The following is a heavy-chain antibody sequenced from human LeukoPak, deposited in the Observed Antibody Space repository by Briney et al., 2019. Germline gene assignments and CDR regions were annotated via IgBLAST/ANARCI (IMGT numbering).Heavy chain of an antibody. CDR2: IRSKANSYAT. Sequence: GGFLKLSCAASGFTFSGSAMHWVRQASGKGLEWVGRIRSKANSYATAYAASVKGRFTISRDDSKNTAYLQMNSLKTEDTAVYYCTRERDIWFGELSPLYYYYMDVWGKGTTVTVSS. CDR1: GFTFSGSA. CDR3: TRERDIWFGELSPLYYYYMDV. J-gene: IGHJ6*03. D-gene: IGHD3-10*01. V-gene: IGHV3-73*01.